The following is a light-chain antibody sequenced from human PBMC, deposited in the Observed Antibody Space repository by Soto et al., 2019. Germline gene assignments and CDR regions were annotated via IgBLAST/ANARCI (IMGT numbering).Light chain of an antibody. Sequence: DIPIAQSPSTLSGSVGERVTINCRASQTISSWLAWYQQKPGKAPTLLMFTSSNLQSGVPSRFSGSGSGTDFILTISSLQPEDFATYYCQQSYSTPPTFGQGTKVDI. CDR2: TSS. CDR1: QTISSW. V-gene: IGKV1-39*01. CDR3: QQSYSTPPT. J-gene: IGKJ1*01.